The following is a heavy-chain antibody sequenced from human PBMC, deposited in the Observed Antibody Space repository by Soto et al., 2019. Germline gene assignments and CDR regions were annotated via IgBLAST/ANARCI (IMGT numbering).Heavy chain of an antibody. V-gene: IGHV3-11*01. CDR3: ARFSSMAAPFDF. D-gene: IGHD6-6*01. CDR2: INSRGTTI. CDR1: GFTFSDYY. Sequence: QAQLVESGGGLVKPGGSLRLSCEASGFTFSDYYMTWIRQAPGKGLEWVAYINSRGTTIYSADSVKGRFTISRDNAKNSLYLQMGSLRAADTAVYHCARFSSMAAPFDFWGQGTLVTVSS. J-gene: IGHJ4*02.